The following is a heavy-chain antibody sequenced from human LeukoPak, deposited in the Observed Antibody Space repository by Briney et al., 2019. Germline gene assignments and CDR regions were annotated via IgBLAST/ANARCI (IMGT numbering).Heavy chain of an antibody. CDR2: IYRSGST. CDR1: GFTVSTNY. CDR3: ATDLTGLQFNY. J-gene: IGHJ4*02. D-gene: IGHD5-24*01. V-gene: IGHV3-53*01. Sequence: GGSLRLSCAASGFTVSTNYVSWVRQAPGKGLEWVSVIYRSGSTYYADSVKGRFTISRDNAKNSLYLQMNSLRDEDTAVYYCATDLTGLQFNYWGQGTLVTVSS.